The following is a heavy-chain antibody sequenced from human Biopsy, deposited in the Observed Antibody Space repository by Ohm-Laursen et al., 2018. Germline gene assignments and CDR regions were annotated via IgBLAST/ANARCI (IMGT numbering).Heavy chain of an antibody. J-gene: IGHJ4*02. CDR2: ISSGGRA. V-gene: IGHV4-59*01. CDR1: GGSISDDY. D-gene: IGHD3-3*01. CDR3: ARERQFRFLEGAFDY. Sequence: GTLSLTCTVSGGSISDDYWNWIRQPPGKGLQVIGYISSGGRAKYNPSLKRRLTISLDTSKNQLSLRLSSVTAADSAIYYCARERQFRFLEGAFDYWGQGILVTVSS.